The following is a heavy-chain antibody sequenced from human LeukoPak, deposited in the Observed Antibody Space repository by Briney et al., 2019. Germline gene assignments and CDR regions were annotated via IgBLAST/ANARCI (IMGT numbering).Heavy chain of an antibody. CDR2: INAGNGNT. Sequence: GASVKVSCKASGYFFTSYALYWVRQAPGQRLEWMGLINAGNGNTEYSQKFQGRVTITRDTSASTAYMDLSSLRSEDTAVYYCAREGDTIIRGAYYFDYWGQGTLVTVSS. V-gene: IGHV1-3*01. D-gene: IGHD3-10*01. CDR3: AREGDTIIRGAYYFDY. CDR1: GYFFTSYA. J-gene: IGHJ4*02.